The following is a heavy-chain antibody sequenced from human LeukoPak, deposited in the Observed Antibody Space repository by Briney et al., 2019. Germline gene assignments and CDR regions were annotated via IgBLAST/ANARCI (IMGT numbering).Heavy chain of an antibody. D-gene: IGHD1-7*01. CDR1: GFTFSSYS. Sequence: PGGSLRLSRAASGFTFSSYSMNWARQAPGKGLEWVSSISSSSSYIYYADSVKGRFTISRDNAKNSLYLQMNSLRAEDTAVYYCARADERTRGAFDIWGQGTMVTVSS. V-gene: IGHV3-21*01. CDR3: ARADERTRGAFDI. J-gene: IGHJ3*02. CDR2: ISSSSSYI.